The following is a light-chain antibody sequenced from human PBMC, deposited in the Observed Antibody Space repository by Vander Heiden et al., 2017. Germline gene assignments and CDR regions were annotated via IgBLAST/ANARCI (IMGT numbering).Light chain of an antibody. J-gene: IGKJ5*01. CDR3: QQYGSSPPVT. Sequence: EIVLTQSPGTLSLSPGERATLSCRASQSVSSSYLAWYQQKPGQAPRLLIYGASSGATGIPDRFSGSGCGTDFTLTISRLEPEDFAVYYCQQYGSSPPVTFGQGTRLEIK. V-gene: IGKV3-20*01. CDR2: GAS. CDR1: QSVSSSY.